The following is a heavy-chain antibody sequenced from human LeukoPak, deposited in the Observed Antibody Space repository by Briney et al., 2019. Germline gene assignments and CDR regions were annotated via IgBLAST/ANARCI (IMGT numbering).Heavy chain of an antibody. Sequence: GGSLRLSCEASGFTFTTYSMTWVRQTPGEGLEWVSSISTRDTFINYADSVKGRFTISRDNAKNSLFLQMNSLRADDTAVYYCAHLGGMVIQNWGQGTLVTVSS. CDR3: AHLGGMVIQN. D-gene: IGHD3-16*01. CDR1: GFTFTTYS. J-gene: IGHJ1*01. V-gene: IGHV3-21*01. CDR2: ISTRDTFI.